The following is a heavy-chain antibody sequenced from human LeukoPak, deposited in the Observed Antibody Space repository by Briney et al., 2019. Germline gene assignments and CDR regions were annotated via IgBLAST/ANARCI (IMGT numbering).Heavy chain of an antibody. CDR1: GGTFSSYA. CDR3: ARGYYYDSSGYYYESFDY. D-gene: IGHD3-22*01. J-gene: IGHJ4*02. CDR2: IIPIFGTA. Sequence: SVKVSCKASGGTFSSYAISWVRQAPGQGLEWMGGIIPIFGTANYAQRFQGRVTITADESTSTAYMELSSLRSEDTAVYYCARGYYYDSSGYYYESFDYWGQGTLVTVSS. V-gene: IGHV1-69*13.